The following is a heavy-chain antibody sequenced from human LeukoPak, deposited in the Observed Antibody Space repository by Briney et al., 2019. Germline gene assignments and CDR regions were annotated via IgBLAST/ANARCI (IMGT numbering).Heavy chain of an antibody. V-gene: IGHV4-4*09. D-gene: IGHD5-24*01. J-gene: IGHJ4*02. CDR3: ARLRRWLQSYYFNY. Sequence: PSETLSLTCTVSGGSISSYYRSWIRQPPGKGLEWIGYIYTSGSTNYNPSLKSRVTISVDTSKNEFPLKLSSVTAADTAVYYCARLRRWLQSYYFNYWGQGTLVTVSS. CDR1: GGSISSYY. CDR2: IYTSGST.